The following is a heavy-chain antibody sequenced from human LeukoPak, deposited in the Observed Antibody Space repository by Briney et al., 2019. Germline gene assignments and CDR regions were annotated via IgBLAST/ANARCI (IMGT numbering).Heavy chain of an antibody. Sequence: SETLSLTCTVSGGSISGHSWSWIRQPPGKGLEWIGYINYSGSTNYNHSLKSRVTISIDMAKNQVSLKLSSVTAADTAVYYCATFYYDSSGYRDWGQGTLVTASS. D-gene: IGHD3-22*01. V-gene: IGHV4-59*11. J-gene: IGHJ4*02. CDR3: ATFYYDSSGYRD. CDR1: GGSISGHS. CDR2: INYSGST.